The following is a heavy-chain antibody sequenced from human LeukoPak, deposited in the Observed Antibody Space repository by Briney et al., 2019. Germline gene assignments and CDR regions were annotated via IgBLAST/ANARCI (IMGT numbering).Heavy chain of an antibody. CDR3: VRVKTGTSAYDY. D-gene: IGHD1-1*01. CDR2: ISYTGIP. CDR1: GGSINSADSH. J-gene: IGHJ4*02. Sequence: SQTLSLTCTVSGGSINSADSHWSWIRQPPGKGLEWVGFISYTGIPSYSPSLKSRLSMSLDTFTNQFSLRLTSVTAADTGVYYCVRVKTGTSAYDYWGQGTLVTVSS. V-gene: IGHV4-30-4*01.